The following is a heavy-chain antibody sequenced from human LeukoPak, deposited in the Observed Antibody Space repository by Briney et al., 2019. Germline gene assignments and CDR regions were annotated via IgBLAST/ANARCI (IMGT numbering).Heavy chain of an antibody. CDR3: ARAAVWSRRINYYYYYMDV. D-gene: IGHD3-16*01. CDR1: GGSFSGYY. J-gene: IGHJ6*03. Sequence: SETLSLTCAVYGGSFSGYYWSWIRQPPGKGLEWIGEINHSGSTNYNPSLKSRVTISVDTSKNQFSLKLSSVTAADTAVYYCARAAVWSRRINYYYYYMDVWGKGTTVTVSS. CDR2: INHSGST. V-gene: IGHV4-34*01.